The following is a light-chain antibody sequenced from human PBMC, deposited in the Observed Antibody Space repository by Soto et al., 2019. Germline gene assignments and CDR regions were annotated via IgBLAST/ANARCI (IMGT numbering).Light chain of an antibody. Sequence: DIQLTQSPSFLSASVGDRVAITCRASQGVSRYVAWYQQKPGKPPELLIYAASTLQSGVPPRFSGSASGTEFTLTIDSLQPEDFATYYCQQLNNYPFTFAEGPRWTSN. CDR2: AAS. CDR3: QQLNNYPFT. CDR1: QGVSRY. V-gene: IGKV1-9*01. J-gene: IGKJ4*01.